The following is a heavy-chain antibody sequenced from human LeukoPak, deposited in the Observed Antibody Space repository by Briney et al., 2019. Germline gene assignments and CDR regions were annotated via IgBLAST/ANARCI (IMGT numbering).Heavy chain of an antibody. V-gene: IGHV4-39*01. CDR2: IYYSGST. D-gene: IGHD3-3*01. J-gene: IGHJ3*02. CDR1: GGSISSSSYY. Sequence: SETLSLTCTVSGGSISSSSYYWGWLRQPPGKGLEWFGSIYYSGSTYYNPPLKSRVTISVDTYNNQFSLKLSSVTAADTAVYYCARLQRFLEWLLDAFDIWGQGTMVTVSS. CDR3: ARLQRFLEWLLDAFDI.